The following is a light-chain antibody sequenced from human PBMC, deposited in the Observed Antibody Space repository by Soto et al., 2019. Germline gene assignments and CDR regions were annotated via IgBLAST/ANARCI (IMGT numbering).Light chain of an antibody. CDR3: QRTYNAPMWT. V-gene: IGKV1-27*01. CDR1: QGISSY. Sequence: DVKLTQSPSSLSASLGDSGTITCRVIQGISSYLNWYRQKPGKVPKLLIYSASNLESGVPSRFSGSGSGTDFTLTISSLQPEDGATYYGQRTYNAPMWTFGQGTKVEIK. CDR2: SAS. J-gene: IGKJ1*01.